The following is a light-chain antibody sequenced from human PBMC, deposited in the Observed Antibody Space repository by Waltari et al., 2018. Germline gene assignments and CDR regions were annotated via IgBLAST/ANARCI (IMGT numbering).Light chain of an antibody. V-gene: IGKV1-39*01. J-gene: IGKJ1*01. CDR2: ATS. CDR1: QSINIY. CDR3: QQSYDFPRT. Sequence: DIQVTQSPSSLSASVGDRVTITCRASQSINIYLNWYQQKSGKAPKLLIYATSNLQSGVPSRFSCGTSGTDFTLTISGVQPEDFATYYCQQSYDFPRTFGQGTKVEMK.